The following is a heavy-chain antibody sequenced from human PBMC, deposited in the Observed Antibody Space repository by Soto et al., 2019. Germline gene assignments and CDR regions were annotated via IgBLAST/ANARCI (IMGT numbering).Heavy chain of an antibody. CDR1: GYSFTSYC. J-gene: IGHJ5*02. D-gene: IGHD6-19*01. Sequence: GESLKISCKGSGYSFTSYCIGLVRQMPGKGLEWMGIIYPCDSDTRYSPSFQGQVTISAGKSISTAYLQWSILKASDTASYFCARRRSSGWYWFDPWGQGTLVTVSS. V-gene: IGHV5-51*01. CDR3: ARRRSSGWYWFDP. CDR2: IYPCDSDT.